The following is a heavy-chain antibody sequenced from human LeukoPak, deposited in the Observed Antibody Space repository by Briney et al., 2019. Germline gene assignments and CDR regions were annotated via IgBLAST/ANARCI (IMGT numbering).Heavy chain of an antibody. J-gene: IGHJ4*02. Sequence: PSETLSLTCTVSGGSISSGSYYWSWIRQPAGKGLEWIGRIYTSGSTNYNPSLKSRVTISVDTSKNQFSLKLSSVTAADTAVYYCARGDGLLRFLEWLPLDYWGQGTLVTVSS. CDR3: ARGDGLLRFLEWLPLDY. CDR1: GGSISSGSYY. V-gene: IGHV4-61*02. CDR2: IYTSGST. D-gene: IGHD3-3*01.